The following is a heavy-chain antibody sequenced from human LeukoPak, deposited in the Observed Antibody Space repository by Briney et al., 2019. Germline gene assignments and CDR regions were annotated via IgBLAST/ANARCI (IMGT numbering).Heavy chain of an antibody. J-gene: IGHJ4*02. V-gene: IGHV3-33*01. CDR1: GFIFSIYG. CDR3: ARASGSFDY. CDR2: IWNDGSNK. Sequence: GGSLRLSCAASGFIFSIYGMHWGRQSPGKGLEWVAVIWNDGSNKYYADSVKGRFTISRDNSKNTLFLKMNSLRAEDTAVYYCARASGSFDYWGQGTLVTVSS. D-gene: IGHD1-26*01.